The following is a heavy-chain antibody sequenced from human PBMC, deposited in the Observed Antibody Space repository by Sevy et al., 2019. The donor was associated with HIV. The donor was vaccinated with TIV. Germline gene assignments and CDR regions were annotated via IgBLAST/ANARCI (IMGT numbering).Heavy chain of an antibody. CDR1: GFTFSSYS. Sequence: GGSLRLSCAASGFTFSSYSMNWVRQAPGKGLEWVSYISSSSSTIYYADSVKGRLNISRDKAMNSLYLKMNSLRAEDMAGYYCARAARLPNYYYGMDVRGQGTTVTVS. V-gene: IGHV3-48*01. D-gene: IGHD4-17*01. CDR3: ARAARLPNYYYGMDV. CDR2: ISSSSSTI. J-gene: IGHJ6*02.